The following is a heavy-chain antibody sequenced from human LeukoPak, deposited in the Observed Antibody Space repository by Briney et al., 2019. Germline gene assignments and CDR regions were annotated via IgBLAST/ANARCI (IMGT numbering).Heavy chain of an antibody. J-gene: IGHJ4*02. Sequence: PGGSLRLSCAASEFTLSTYAMSWVRQVPGKGLEWVSAISGSGGKTYYADSVKGRFTISRDNSKNTLYQQMNSLRAEDTAVYFCAKDSYDNSGYYRTPFDYWGQGTLVTVSS. CDR1: EFTLSTYA. CDR3: AKDSYDNSGYYRTPFDY. CDR2: ISGSGGKT. V-gene: IGHV3-23*01. D-gene: IGHD3-22*01.